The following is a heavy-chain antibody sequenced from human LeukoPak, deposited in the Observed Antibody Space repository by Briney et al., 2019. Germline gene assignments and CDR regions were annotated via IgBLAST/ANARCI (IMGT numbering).Heavy chain of an antibody. V-gene: IGHV1-2*02. J-gene: IGHJ6*02. CDR1: GSTFIDYY. D-gene: IGHD3/OR15-3a*01. CDR3: ARGRATPDWGSYYYYYYGMDV. CDR2: IXPYXXGT. Sequence: ASVKVSCKASGSTFIDYYIHWVRQAPGXXXXXMGWIXPYXXGTNYAQKFQGRVTMTRDTSISTAYMELNSLRSDDTAVYYCARGRATPDWGSYYYYYYGMDVWGQGTTVIVSS.